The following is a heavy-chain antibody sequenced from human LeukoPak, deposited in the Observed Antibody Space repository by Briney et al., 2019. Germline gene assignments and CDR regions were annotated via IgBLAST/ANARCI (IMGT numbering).Heavy chain of an antibody. D-gene: IGHD3-9*01. CDR3: AKGDLDWLLEED. V-gene: IGHV3-23*01. J-gene: IGHJ4*02. CDR1: GFTFSSYA. Sequence: GGSLRLSGAASGFTFSSYAMSWVRQAPGKGLEWVSAISGSGGSTYYADSVKGRFTISRDNSKNTLYLQMNSLRAEDTAVYYCAKGDLDWLLEEDWGQGTLVTVSS. CDR2: ISGSGGST.